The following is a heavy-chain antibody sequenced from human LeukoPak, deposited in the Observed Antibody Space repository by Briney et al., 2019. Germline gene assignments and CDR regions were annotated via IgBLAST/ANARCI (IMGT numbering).Heavy chain of an antibody. CDR1: GGSFSGYY. J-gene: IGHJ4*02. V-gene: IGHV4-34*01. CDR2: INHSGST. D-gene: IGHD2-2*01. Sequence: MSSETLSLTCAVYGGSFSGYYWSWIRQPPGKGLEWIGEINHSGSTNYNPSLKSRVTISVDTSKNQFSLKLSSVTAADRAVYYCARRRDVVVPGAPLGYWGQGTLVTVSS. CDR3: ARRRDVVVPGAPLGY.